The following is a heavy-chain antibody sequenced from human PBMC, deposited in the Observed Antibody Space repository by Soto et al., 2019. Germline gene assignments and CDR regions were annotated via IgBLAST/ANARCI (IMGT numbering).Heavy chain of an antibody. V-gene: IGHV3-11*05. CDR1: GFTLSGYY. Sequence: PGGSLRLSCAASGFTLSGYYMSWIRQAPGKGLEWISYISPTSTYTSYVDSVKGRFTISRDNIKNSLYLQMSSLRVEDTAVYFCARGHNWFDPWGQGNLVTVSS. J-gene: IGHJ5*01. CDR2: ISPTSTYT. CDR3: ARGHNWFDP.